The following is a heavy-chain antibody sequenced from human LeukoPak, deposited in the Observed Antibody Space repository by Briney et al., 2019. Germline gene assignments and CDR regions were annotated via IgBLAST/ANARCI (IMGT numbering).Heavy chain of an antibody. CDR2: IKQDGSEK. Sequence: GGSLRLSCAASGFTFSSYWMSWVRQAPGKGLEWVANIKQDGSEKYYVDSVKGRFTISRDNAKNSLYLQMNSLRAEDTAVYYCARRYSSGWYPPWYFDLWGRGTLVTVSS. J-gene: IGHJ2*01. CDR3: ARRYSSGWYPPWYFDL. CDR1: GFTFSSYW. V-gene: IGHV3-7*01. D-gene: IGHD6-19*01.